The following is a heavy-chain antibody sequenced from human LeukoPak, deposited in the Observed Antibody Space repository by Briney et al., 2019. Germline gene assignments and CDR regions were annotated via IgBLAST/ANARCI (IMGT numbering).Heavy chain of an antibody. CDR2: IYYSGST. CDR3: ARAAPYYDSSGYTYYFDY. J-gene: IGHJ4*02. D-gene: IGHD3-22*01. CDR1: GGSISSSSYY. V-gene: IGHV4-39*07. Sequence: SETPSLTCTVSGGSISSSSYYWGWIRQPPGKGLEWIGSIYYSGSTYYNPSLKSRVTISVDTSKNQFSLKLSSVTAADTAVYYCARAAPYYDSSGYTYYFDYWGQGTLVTVSS.